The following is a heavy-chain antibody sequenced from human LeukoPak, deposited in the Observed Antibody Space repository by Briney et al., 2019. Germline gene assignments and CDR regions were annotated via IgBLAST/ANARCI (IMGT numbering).Heavy chain of an antibody. J-gene: IGHJ5*02. CDR3: ARHTYWGYQVS. D-gene: IGHD2-8*02. CDR2: FYYSATT. CDR1: AGSIGSPCYS. Sequence: PSPSLSPAYTVAAGSIGSPCYSSGWLRQPPWKGLEWIGSFYYSATTYYNPSFKSRVTISVDASKNQFSLKLSSVTAADTAVYYCARHTYWGYQVSWGQGSLVIVSS. V-gene: IGHV4-39*01.